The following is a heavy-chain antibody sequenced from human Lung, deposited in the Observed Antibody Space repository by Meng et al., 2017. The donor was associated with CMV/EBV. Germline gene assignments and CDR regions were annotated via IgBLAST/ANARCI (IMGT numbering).Heavy chain of an antibody. CDR2: ISYDGSNK. CDR3: ARDGAAYCGGDCGTFDY. J-gene: IGHJ4*02. CDR1: FNYSSYA. D-gene: IGHD2-21*01. Sequence: FNYSSYAMHWVRQAPGKWLEGVAVISYDGSNKYYADSVKGRLTSSRDNSKNTLYLQMNSLRAEDTAVYYCARDGAAYCGGDCGTFDYWGQGTLVTVSS. V-gene: IGHV3-30*04.